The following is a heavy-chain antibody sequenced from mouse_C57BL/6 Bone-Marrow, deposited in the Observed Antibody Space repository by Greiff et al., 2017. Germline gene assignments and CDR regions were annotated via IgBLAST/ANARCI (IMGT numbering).Heavy chain of an antibody. V-gene: IGHV7-3*01. CDR1: GFTFTDYY. CDR3: ARYIYFDY. J-gene: IGHJ2*01. Sequence: EVKLQESGGGLVQPGGSLSLSCAASGFTFTDYYMSWVRQPPGKALEWLGFIRNKANGYTTEYSASVKGRFTISRDNSQSILYLQMNALRAEDSATYYCARYIYFDYWGQGTTRTVSS. CDR2: IRNKANGYTT.